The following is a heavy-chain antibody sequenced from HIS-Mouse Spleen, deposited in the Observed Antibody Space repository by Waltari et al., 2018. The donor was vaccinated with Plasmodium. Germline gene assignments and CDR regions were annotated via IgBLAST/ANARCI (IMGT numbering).Heavy chain of an antibody. CDR1: GFTFSSYA. J-gene: IGHJ4*02. CDR3: ARDRRLAFDY. CDR2: ISYDGSNK. D-gene: IGHD2-15*01. V-gene: IGHV3-30-3*01. Sequence: QVQLVASGGGVVQPGRSLRLSCAASGFTFSSYAMHWVRQAPGKGLEWVAVISYDGSNKYYADSVKGRFTISRDNSKNTLYLQMNSLRAEDTAVYYCARDRRLAFDYWGQGTLVTVSS.